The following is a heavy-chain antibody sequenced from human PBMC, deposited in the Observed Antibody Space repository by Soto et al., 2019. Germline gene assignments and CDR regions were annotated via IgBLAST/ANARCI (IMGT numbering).Heavy chain of an antibody. CDR3: ARFAYGFGENYYYYGMDV. Sequence: APVKVSCKASWYTFTSYSMHLGRPAPGQKLEWMGGINPSFGNANYSQHFQGTVTITGDKSTSTAYMELSSLRSEDTAVYYCARFAYGFGENYYYYGMDVWGQGTTVTVSS. CDR2: INPSFGNA. V-gene: IGHV1-3*01. CDR1: WYTFTSYS. D-gene: IGHD3-10*01. J-gene: IGHJ6*02.